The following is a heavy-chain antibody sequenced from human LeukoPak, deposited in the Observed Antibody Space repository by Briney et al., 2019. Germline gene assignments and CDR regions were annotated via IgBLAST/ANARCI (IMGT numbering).Heavy chain of an antibody. Sequence: PGGSLRLSCAASGFTFSSHWMSRIRQAPGKGLEWVANIKQDESEKFYVDSVKGRFTISRDNAKQSLYLQMDSLRAEGTAVYYCVRDKGGLLRVFDYWGQGTLVTVSS. CDR3: VRDKGGLLRVFDY. CDR1: GFTFSSHW. J-gene: IGHJ4*02. V-gene: IGHV3-7*01. CDR2: IKQDESEK. D-gene: IGHD3-10*01.